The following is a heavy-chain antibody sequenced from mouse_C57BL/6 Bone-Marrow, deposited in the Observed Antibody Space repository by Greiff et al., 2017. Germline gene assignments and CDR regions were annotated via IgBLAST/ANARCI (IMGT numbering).Heavy chain of an antibody. D-gene: IGHD2-12*01. CDR2: IYPASGLT. V-gene: IGHV1-55*01. CDR1: GYTFTSYW. CDR3: ARSGPLLRSFDY. Sequence: QVQLQQPGADLVKPGASVKMSCTASGYTFTSYWITWVKQRPGQGLEWIGDIYPASGLTNYNEKFKSKAILTVDTSSNTAYMQLSILTSEVSAVFYCARSGPLLRSFDYWGQGTTLTVSA. J-gene: IGHJ2*01.